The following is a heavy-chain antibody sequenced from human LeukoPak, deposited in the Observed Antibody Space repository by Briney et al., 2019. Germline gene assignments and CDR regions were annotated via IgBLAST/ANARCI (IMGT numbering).Heavy chain of an antibody. CDR3: ARGPGYFGFDY. CDR1: GYTFTGYY. J-gene: IGHJ4*02. Sequence: ASVKVSCKASGYTFTGYYMHWVRQAPGQGLEWMGWINPNSGGTNYAQKFQGRVTMTRNTSISTAYMELSSLRSEDTAVYYCARGPGYFGFDYWGQGTLVTVSS. D-gene: IGHD2/OR15-2a*01. CDR2: INPNSGGT. V-gene: IGHV1-2*02.